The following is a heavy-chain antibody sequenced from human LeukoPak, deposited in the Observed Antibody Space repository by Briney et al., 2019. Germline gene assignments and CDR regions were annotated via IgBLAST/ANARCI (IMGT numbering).Heavy chain of an antibody. CDR2: INPSGGST. V-gene: IGHV1-46*01. CDR3: ARDSYYYDSSGYYYGGY. J-gene: IGHJ4*02. D-gene: IGHD3-22*01. Sequence: ASVKVSCEASGYTFTSYYMHWVRQAPGQGLEWMGIINPSGGSTSYAQKFQGRVTMTRDTSTSTVYMELSSLRSEDTAVYYCARDSYYYDSSGYYYGGYWGQGTLVTVSS. CDR1: GYTFTSYY.